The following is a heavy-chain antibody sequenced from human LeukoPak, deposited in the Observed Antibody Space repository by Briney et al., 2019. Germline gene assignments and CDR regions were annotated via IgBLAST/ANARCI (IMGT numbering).Heavy chain of an antibody. CDR1: GDSVSRKSAA. Sequence: SQTLSLTCAISGDSVSRKSAAWNWIRQSPSRGLEWLGRTYYRSKWYNDYAVSAKSRITINPDTSKNQFSLQLNSVTPEDTAVYYCARDRVDYYYGSGSYTYYYYGMDVWGQGTTVTVSS. V-gene: IGHV6-1*01. J-gene: IGHJ6*02. CDR3: ARDRVDYYYGSGSYTYYYYGMDV. CDR2: TYYRSKWYN. D-gene: IGHD3-10*01.